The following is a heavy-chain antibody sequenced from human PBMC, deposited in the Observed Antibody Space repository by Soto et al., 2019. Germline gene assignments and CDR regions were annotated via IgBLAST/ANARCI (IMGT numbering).Heavy chain of an antibody. J-gene: IGHJ4*02. CDR1: GKSLSGYY. CDR3: ARHHVRGRTIAGAAEF. CDR2: INHSGNT. Sequence: SETLSLTCAVYGKSLSGYYWSWIRQPPGKALEWIGEINHSGNTNYNPSLKSRVTISVDTSRNQLFLNLSSVTAADTAMYYCARHHVRGRTIAGAAEFWGQGTLVTVSS. V-gene: IGHV4-34*01. D-gene: IGHD1-26*01.